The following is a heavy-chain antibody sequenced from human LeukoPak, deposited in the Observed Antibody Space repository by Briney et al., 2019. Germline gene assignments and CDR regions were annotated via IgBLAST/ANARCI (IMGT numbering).Heavy chain of an antibody. Sequence: KPSETLSLTCAVYGGSFSGYYWSWIRQHPGKGLEWIGYIYYSGSTYYNPSLKSRVTISVDTSKNQFSLKLSSVTAADTAVYYCARAYGDYNWFDPWGQGTLVTVSS. CDR1: GGSFSGYY. CDR3: ARAYGDYNWFDP. V-gene: IGHV4-31*11. D-gene: IGHD4-17*01. J-gene: IGHJ5*02. CDR2: IYYSGST.